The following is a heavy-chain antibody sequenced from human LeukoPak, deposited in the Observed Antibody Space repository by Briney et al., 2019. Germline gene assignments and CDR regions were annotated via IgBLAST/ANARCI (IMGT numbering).Heavy chain of an antibody. Sequence: SETLSLTCAVYGGSFSGYYWSWIRQPPGKGLEWIGEINHSGSTNYNPSLKSRVTISVDTSKNQFSLKLSSVTAADTAVYYCARFGVLRTSTWRRGPDAFDIWGQGTMVTVSS. CDR2: INHSGST. CDR1: GGSFSGYY. J-gene: IGHJ3*02. V-gene: IGHV4-34*01. CDR3: ARFGVLRTSTWRRGPDAFDI. D-gene: IGHD3-10*01.